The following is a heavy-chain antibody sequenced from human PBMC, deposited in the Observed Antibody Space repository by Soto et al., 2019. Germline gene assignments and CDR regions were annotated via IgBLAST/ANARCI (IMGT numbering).Heavy chain of an antibody. CDR3: AKDLVTAMFY. V-gene: IGHV3-30*18. Sequence: QVQLVESGGGVVQPGRSLRLSCAASGFTFRSYGMHWVRQAPGKGLEWVAVISYDGSNKYYADSVKGRFTISRDNSKNTLYLQMNSLRAEDTAVYYCAKDLVTAMFYWGQGTLVTVSS. CDR1: GFTFRSYG. CDR2: ISYDGSNK. D-gene: IGHD5-18*01. J-gene: IGHJ4*02.